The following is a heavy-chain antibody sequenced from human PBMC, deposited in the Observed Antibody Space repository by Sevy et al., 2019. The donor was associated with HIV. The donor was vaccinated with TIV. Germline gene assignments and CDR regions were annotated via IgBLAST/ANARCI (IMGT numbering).Heavy chain of an antibody. CDR2: ISAYNGNT. J-gene: IGHJ6*02. D-gene: IGHD3-3*01. CDR1: GYTFTSYG. Sequence: ASVKVSCKASGYTFTSYGISWVRQAPGQGLEWMGWISAYNGNTNYAQMLQGRVTMTTDTSTSTAYMELRSLRSDDMAVYYCARSRFLEWLPPSDTYYYGMDVWGQGTTVTVSS. V-gene: IGHV1-18*03. CDR3: ARSRFLEWLPPSDTYYYGMDV.